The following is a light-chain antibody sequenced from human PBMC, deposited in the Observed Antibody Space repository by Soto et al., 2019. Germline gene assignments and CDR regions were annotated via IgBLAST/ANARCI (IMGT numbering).Light chain of an antibody. Sequence: DIQMTQSPSSLSGSVGDKVTITCRASQSIGIYLNWYHQKPGKAPRLLISAISKLRSGVSSRFTGGGSETDFTLTISTLEPEDSGTFYCQQSYSTPWTFGQGTKVDI. V-gene: IGKV1-39*01. CDR1: QSIGIY. J-gene: IGKJ1*01. CDR2: AIS. CDR3: QQSYSTPWT.